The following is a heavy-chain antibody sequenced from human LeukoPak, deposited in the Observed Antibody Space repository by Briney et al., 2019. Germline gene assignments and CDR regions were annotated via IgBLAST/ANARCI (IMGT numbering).Heavy chain of an antibody. CDR1: GGSISSSSYY. V-gene: IGHV4-39*01. Sequence: RSSETLSLTCTVSGGSISSSSYYWGWICQPPGKGLEWIGSIYYSGSTYYNPSLKSRVTISVDTSKNQFSLKLSSVTAADTAVYYCARHAVPNSSENWFDPWGQGTLVTVSS. CDR2: IYYSGST. D-gene: IGHD6-19*01. CDR3: ARHAVPNSSENWFDP. J-gene: IGHJ5*02.